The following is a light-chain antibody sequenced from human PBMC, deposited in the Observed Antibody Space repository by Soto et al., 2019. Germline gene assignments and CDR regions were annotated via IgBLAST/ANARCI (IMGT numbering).Light chain of an antibody. CDR3: QQYFSAPFT. CDR1: RTLLYSSTTKTY. J-gene: IGKJ2*01. V-gene: IGKV4-1*01. CDR2: WAS. Sequence: DTVMTQSPDSLAVSLGERATINGNSSRTLLYSSTTKTYVSWYQQKPGQPPKLLIYWASTRESGVPDRFSGSGSGTDFTLTINSLQTEDVAVYYCQQYFSAPFTFGQGTKLEI.